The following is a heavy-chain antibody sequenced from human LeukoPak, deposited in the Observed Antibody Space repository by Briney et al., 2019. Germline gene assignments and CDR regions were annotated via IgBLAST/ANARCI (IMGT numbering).Heavy chain of an antibody. CDR3: AKDWYYYDSSGHYYF. CDR1: GFTFSSYA. J-gene: IGHJ4*02. D-gene: IGHD3-22*01. V-gene: IGHV3-23*01. CDR2: ISGSGGST. Sequence: GGSLRLSCAASGFTFSSYAMSWVRQAPGKGLEWVSAISGSGGSTYYADSVKGRFTISRDNSKNTLYLQMNSLRAEDTAVYYCAKDWYYYDSSGHYYFWGQGTLVTVSS.